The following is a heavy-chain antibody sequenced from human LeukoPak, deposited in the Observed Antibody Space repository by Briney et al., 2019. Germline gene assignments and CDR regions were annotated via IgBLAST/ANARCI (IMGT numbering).Heavy chain of an antibody. Sequence: GGSLRLSCAASGFTFSNAWMSWVRQAPGKGLEWVGRIKSKTDGGTTDYAAPVKGRFTISRDDSKNTLYLQMNSLKTEDTAVYYCTTTLSSSSSYYFDYWGQGTLVTVSS. V-gene: IGHV3-15*01. J-gene: IGHJ4*02. CDR1: GFTFSNAW. CDR2: IKSKTDGGTT. CDR3: TTTLSSSSSYYFDY. D-gene: IGHD6-6*01.